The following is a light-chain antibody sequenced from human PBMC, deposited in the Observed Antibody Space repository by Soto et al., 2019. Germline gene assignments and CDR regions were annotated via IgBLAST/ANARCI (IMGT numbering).Light chain of an antibody. V-gene: IGKV1-5*03. J-gene: IGKJ4*01. CDR2: KAS. CDR3: QQFNSYSLLT. CDR1: HSISIW. Sequence: IQLPPSPSTLSAPVRASLSITGRARHSISIWLACYQQKPRKAPQLLIYKASNLESGVPSRFSGSGSGTEFTLTISSLQHDDLATYYYQQFNSYSLLTFGGGTKVDIK.